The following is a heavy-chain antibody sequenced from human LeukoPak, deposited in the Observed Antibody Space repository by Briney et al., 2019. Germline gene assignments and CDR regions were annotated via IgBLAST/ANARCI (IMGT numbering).Heavy chain of an antibody. D-gene: IGHD5-18*01. Sequence: ASVKVSCKTSGYTFITYYIHWVRQAPGQGLEWMGWINPHSGGTNFAQKFQGRVTLTRDTSINTAYMELSRLRFDDTAADYCARNPTLQLWLPEARFDPWGQGTLVTVSS. J-gene: IGHJ5*02. CDR2: INPHSGGT. CDR3: ARNPTLQLWLPEARFDP. CDR1: GYTFITYY. V-gene: IGHV1-2*02.